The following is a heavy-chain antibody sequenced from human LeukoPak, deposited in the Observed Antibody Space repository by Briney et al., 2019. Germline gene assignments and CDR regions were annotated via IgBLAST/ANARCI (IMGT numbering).Heavy chain of an antibody. CDR1: GYTFTSYD. V-gene: IGHV1-8*01. CDR3: ARGLGYYDSSGYLIDY. J-gene: IGHJ4*02. CDR2: MNPNSYNT. D-gene: IGHD3-22*01. Sequence: ASVKVSCKASGYTFTSYDINWVRQATGQGLEWMGWMNPNSYNTGYAQKFQGRVTMTMNTSISAAYMELSSLRSEDTAVYYCARGLGYYDSSGYLIDYWGQGTLVTVSS.